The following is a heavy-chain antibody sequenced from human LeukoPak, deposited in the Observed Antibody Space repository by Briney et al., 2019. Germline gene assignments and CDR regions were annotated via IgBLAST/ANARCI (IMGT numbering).Heavy chain of an antibody. Sequence: GASVKVSCKASGGTFSSYAISWVRQAPGQGLEWMGGIIPIFGTANYAQKFQGRVTITADESTSTAYMELSSLRSEDTAVYYCARDHLQNCSSTSCYVTNYYYYMDVWGKGTTVTVSS. V-gene: IGHV1-69*13. D-gene: IGHD2-2*01. CDR1: GGTFSSYA. CDR2: IIPIFGTA. CDR3: ARDHLQNCSSTSCYVTNYYYYMDV. J-gene: IGHJ6*03.